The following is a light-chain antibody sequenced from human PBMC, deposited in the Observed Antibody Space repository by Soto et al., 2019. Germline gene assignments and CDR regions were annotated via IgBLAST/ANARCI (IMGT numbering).Light chain of an antibody. J-gene: IGLJ1*01. CDR1: SSDVGGYNY. CDR2: EVS. Sequence: QSALTQPPSASGSPGQSVTISCTGTSSDVGGYNYVSWYQQHPGRAPKLMIYEVSKRPSGVPDRFSGSTSGNTSSLTASGLQTEDEADYYCSSYAGSNNQVFGTGTKVTVL. CDR3: SSYAGSNNQV. V-gene: IGLV2-8*01.